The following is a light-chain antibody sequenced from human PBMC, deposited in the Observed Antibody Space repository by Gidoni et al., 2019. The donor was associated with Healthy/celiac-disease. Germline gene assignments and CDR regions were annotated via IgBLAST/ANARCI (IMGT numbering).Light chain of an antibody. CDR3: SSLTTTTVVV. Sequence: HSALSQPASVSGSPGQSVTISCTGTSDDIGGPDLVSWYQHHPGNAPQLLIYDVSNRPSGISNRFSGSKSGNSASLTISGLLPEDEADYYCSSLTTTTVVVFGGGTKLTVL. V-gene: IGLV2-14*03. CDR1: SDDIGGPDL. J-gene: IGLJ2*01. CDR2: DVS.